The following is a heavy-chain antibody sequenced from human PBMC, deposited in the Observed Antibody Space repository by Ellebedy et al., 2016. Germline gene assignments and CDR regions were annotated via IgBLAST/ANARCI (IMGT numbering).Heavy chain of an antibody. V-gene: IGHV3-48*02. CDR1: GFTVSSYS. Sequence: GESLKISXAASGFTVSSYSMNWVRQAPGKGLEWVSYISSSSSTIYYADSVKGRFTISRDNAKNSLYLQMNSLRDEDTAVYYCAREHDYGGNLMAYWGQGTLVTVSS. CDR3: AREHDYGGNLMAY. J-gene: IGHJ4*02. D-gene: IGHD4-23*01. CDR2: ISSSSSTI.